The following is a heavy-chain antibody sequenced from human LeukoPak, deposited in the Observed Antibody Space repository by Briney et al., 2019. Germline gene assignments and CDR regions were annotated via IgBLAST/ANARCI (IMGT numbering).Heavy chain of an antibody. Sequence: PGGPLRLSCAASGFTVSSNYMSWVRQAPGKGLEWVSVIYSGGSTYYADSVKGRFTISRDNSKNTLYLQMNSLRAEDTAVYYCARALIYYYGSGSYSYYFDYWGQGTLVTVSS. V-gene: IGHV3-66*01. CDR2: IYSGGST. J-gene: IGHJ4*02. CDR1: GFTVSSNY. D-gene: IGHD3-10*01. CDR3: ARALIYYYGSGSYSYYFDY.